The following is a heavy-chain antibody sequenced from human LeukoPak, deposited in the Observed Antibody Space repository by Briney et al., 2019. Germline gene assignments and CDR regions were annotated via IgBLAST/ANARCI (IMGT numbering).Heavy chain of an antibody. CDR2: ISYDGSNK. Sequence: PGGSLRLSCAASGFTFSSYAMHWVRQAPGKGLEWVAVISYDGSNKYYADSVKGRFTISRDNSKNTLYLQMNSLRAEDTAVYYCARVTIAVAGTDYFDYWGQGTLVTVSS. J-gene: IGHJ4*02. V-gene: IGHV3-30-3*01. CDR3: ARVTIAVAGTDYFDY. D-gene: IGHD6-19*01. CDR1: GFTFSSYA.